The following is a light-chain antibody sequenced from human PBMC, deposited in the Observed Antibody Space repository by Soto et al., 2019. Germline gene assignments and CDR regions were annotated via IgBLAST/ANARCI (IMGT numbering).Light chain of an antibody. J-gene: IGLJ1*01. V-gene: IGLV2-14*01. Sequence: QSVLTQPASVSGSPGQSITISCTGTSSDVGSYNYVSWYQQHPGKAPKVMIYDVSNRTSGVSYRFSGSKSGNTASLTISGLQAEDEADYYCSSYTTSSTYVFGSGIKVTVL. CDR3: SSYTTSSTYV. CDR2: DVS. CDR1: SSDVGSYNY.